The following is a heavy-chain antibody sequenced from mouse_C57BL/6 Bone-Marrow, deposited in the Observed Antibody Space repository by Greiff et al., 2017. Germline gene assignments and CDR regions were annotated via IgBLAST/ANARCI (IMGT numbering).Heavy chain of an antibody. D-gene: IGHD5-1*01. Sequence: VQLQQSGAELVMPGASVKLSCKASGYTFTSYWMHWVKQRPGQGLEWIGEIDPSDSYTNYNQKFKGKSTLTVDKSSSTAYMQLSSLTSEDSAVYYCARLGAYVPFYAMDYWGQGTSVTVSA. CDR2: IDPSDSYT. CDR1: GYTFTSYW. J-gene: IGHJ4*01. V-gene: IGHV1-69*01. CDR3: ARLGAYVPFYAMDY.